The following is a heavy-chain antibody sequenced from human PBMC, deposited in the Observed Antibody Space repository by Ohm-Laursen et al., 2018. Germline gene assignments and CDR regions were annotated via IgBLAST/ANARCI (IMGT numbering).Heavy chain of an antibody. CDR1: GGSISSYY. Sequence: GTLSLTWTVSGGSISSYYWSWIRQPAGKGLEWIGRIYTSGSTNYNPSLKSRVTMSVDTSKNQFSLKLSSVTAADTAVYYCARVGTARYYYGMDVWGQGTTVTVSS. CDR2: IYTSGST. J-gene: IGHJ6*02. D-gene: IGHD1/OR15-1a*01. V-gene: IGHV4-4*07. CDR3: ARVGTARYYYGMDV.